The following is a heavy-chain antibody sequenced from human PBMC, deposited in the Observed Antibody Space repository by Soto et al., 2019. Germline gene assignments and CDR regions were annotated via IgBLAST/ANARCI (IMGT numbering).Heavy chain of an antibody. D-gene: IGHD1-26*01. V-gene: IGHV1-18*01. J-gene: IGHJ3*02. Sequence: QVHLVQSGAEVRKPGASVKVSCKASGYSFTNYNIGWVRQAPGQGLEWMGWISTYNGNRNYAQKFQGRVNMTPDTSPTTADMELRGLRPDDTAVYYCAREVGGTFLGAFDTWGQGTRVTVSS. CDR1: GYSFTNYN. CDR2: ISTYNGNR. CDR3: AREVGGTFLGAFDT.